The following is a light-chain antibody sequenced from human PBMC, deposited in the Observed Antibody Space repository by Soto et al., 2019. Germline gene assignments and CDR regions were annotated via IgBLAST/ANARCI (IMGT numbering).Light chain of an antibody. CDR1: QSVSSSY. CDR3: QQYGSSPWM. CDR2: GAS. V-gene: IGKV3-20*01. J-gene: IGKJ1*01. Sequence: EIVLTQSPGTLSLSPGERATLSCRASQSVSSSYLAWYQQKPGQAPRLLIYGASSRATGIPDRFSGSGSGTDFSLTISRLEPEDFALYYCQQYGSSPWMFGQGTKVEIK.